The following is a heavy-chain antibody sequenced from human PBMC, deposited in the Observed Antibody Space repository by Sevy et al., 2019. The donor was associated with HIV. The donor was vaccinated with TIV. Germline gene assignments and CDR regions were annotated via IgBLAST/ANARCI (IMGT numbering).Heavy chain of an antibody. Sequence: SETLSLTCDVSGGSISRGGYSWNWIRQPPGKGLEWIGYIYHNGGTNYNPSLKSRVTISVDRSKNQFALKMNSVTAADTAMYYCVRGGAGGGDFVYWGQGTLVTVSS. V-gene: IGHV4-30-2*01. CDR3: VRGGAGGGDFVY. J-gene: IGHJ4*02. CDR2: IYHNGGT. CDR1: GGSISRGGYS. D-gene: IGHD2-21*01.